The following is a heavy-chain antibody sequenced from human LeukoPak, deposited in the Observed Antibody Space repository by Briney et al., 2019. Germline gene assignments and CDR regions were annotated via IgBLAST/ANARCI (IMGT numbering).Heavy chain of an antibody. CDR1: GGTFSTYP. V-gene: IGHV1-18*01. CDR3: ARGYNWNHLDY. J-gene: IGHJ4*02. D-gene: IGHD1-20*01. CDR2: ISAYNGNT. Sequence: ASVKVSCKSSGGTFSTYPIAWVRQAPGQGLEWMGWISAYNGNTNYAQKLQGRVTMTTDTSTSTAYMELRSLRSDDTAVYYCARGYNWNHLDYWGQGTLVTVSS.